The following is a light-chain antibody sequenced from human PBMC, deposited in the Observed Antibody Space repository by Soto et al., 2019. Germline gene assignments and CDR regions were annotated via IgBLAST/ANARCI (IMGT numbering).Light chain of an antibody. Sequence: EIVLTQSPATLSLSPGERATLSCRASQRVSSYLAWYQQKPGQAPRLLIYDASNRATGIPARFSGSGSGTDFTLTISSLEPEDFAVYYCQQRSNWPPIFGQGTRLEIQ. CDR1: QRVSSY. CDR2: DAS. V-gene: IGKV3-11*01. CDR3: QQRSNWPPI. J-gene: IGKJ5*01.